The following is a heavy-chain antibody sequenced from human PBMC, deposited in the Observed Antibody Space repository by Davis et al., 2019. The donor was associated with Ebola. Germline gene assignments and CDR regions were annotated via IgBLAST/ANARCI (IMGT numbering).Heavy chain of an antibody. J-gene: IGHJ4*02. CDR3: AKAPDYRASH. Sequence: GGSLRLSCAASGFTFSSYAMSWVRQAPGKGLEWVANIKQDGSEKYYVDSVKGRFTISRDNAKNSLYLQMNSLRAEDTAVYYCAKAPDYRASHWGQGILVTVSS. D-gene: IGHD4-11*01. CDR1: GFTFSSYA. V-gene: IGHV3-7*03. CDR2: IKQDGSEK.